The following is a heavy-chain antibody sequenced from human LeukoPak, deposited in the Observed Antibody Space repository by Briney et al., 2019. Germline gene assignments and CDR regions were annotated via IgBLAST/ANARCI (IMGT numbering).Heavy chain of an antibody. CDR2: INHSGST. CDR3: ARYGGSGTYFFDY. Sequence: SETLSLTCAVSGGSFSGYYWSWIRQPPGKGLEWSGEINHSGSTDHNPSLTSRVTISVETSKKQFRWMLSCVASEDTAVYYCARYGGSGTYFFDYWGRGTLVTVSS. CDR1: GGSFSGYY. V-gene: IGHV4-34*01. J-gene: IGHJ4*02. D-gene: IGHD3-10*01.